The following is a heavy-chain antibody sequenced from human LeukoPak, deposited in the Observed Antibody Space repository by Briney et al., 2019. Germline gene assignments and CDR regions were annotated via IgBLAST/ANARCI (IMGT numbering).Heavy chain of an antibody. CDR1: GYSFTGYY. CDR2: INPNSGDT. Sequence: ASVKVSCKASGYSFTGYYMHWVRQAPGQGLEWMGWINPNSGDTKYAQKFQGRVTMTRDTSISTAYMELSRLRSDDTAVYYCVRSRGLDYYGSGTDFDSYYYYMDVWGKGTTVTISS. D-gene: IGHD3-10*01. J-gene: IGHJ6*03. V-gene: IGHV1-2*02. CDR3: VRSRGLDYYGSGTDFDSYYYYMDV.